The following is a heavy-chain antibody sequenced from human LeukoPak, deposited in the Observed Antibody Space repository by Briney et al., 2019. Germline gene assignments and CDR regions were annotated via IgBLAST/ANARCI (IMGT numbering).Heavy chain of an antibody. D-gene: IGHD6-13*01. CDR2: ISSSSSYI. V-gene: IGHV3-21*01. CDR3: AREGKAGIAAAGTRTGFDY. CDR1: GFTFSSYN. J-gene: IGHJ4*02. Sequence: PGGSLRLSCAASGFTFSSYNMNWVRQAPGKGLEWVSSISSSSSYIYYADSVKGRFTISRDNAKNSLYLQMNSLRAEDTAVYYCAREGKAGIAAAGTRTGFDYWGQGTLVTVSS.